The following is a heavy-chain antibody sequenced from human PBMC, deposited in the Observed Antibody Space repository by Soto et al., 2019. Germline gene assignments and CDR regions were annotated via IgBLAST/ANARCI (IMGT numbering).Heavy chain of an antibody. J-gene: IGHJ6*02. CDR3: ARDRITIFGVVSHRPYYYYGMDV. V-gene: IGHV3-33*01. D-gene: IGHD3-3*01. CDR2: IWYDGSNK. Sequence: QVQLVESGGGVVQPGRSLRLSCAASGFTFSSYGMHWVRQAPGKGLEWVAVIWYDGSNKYYADSVKGRFTISRDNSKNTLNLQMNSLRAEDTAVYYCARDRITIFGVVSHRPYYYYGMDVWGQGTTVTVSS. CDR1: GFTFSSYG.